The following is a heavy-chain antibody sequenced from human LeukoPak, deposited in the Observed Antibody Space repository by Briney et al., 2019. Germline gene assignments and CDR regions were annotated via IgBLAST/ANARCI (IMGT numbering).Heavy chain of an antibody. CDR1: GFTFTGFA. Sequence: GGSPRLSCAASGFTFTGFAMSWVRQAPGKGPEWVSRIGGSSGSTYYADSVKGRFTISRDNSKKTLYLQMNSLRADDTAVYYCAKMKGPGLYYHYSMDVWGKGTTVIVSS. J-gene: IGHJ6*03. CDR2: IGGSSGST. CDR3: AKMKGPGLYYHYSMDV. V-gene: IGHV3-23*01.